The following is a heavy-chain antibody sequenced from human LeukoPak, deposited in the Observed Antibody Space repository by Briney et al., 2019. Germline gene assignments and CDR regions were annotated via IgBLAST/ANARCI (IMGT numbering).Heavy chain of an antibody. CDR3: ARSDSSLGPRWFDP. D-gene: IGHD6-13*01. J-gene: IGHJ5*02. Sequence: SQTLSLTCTVSGGSISSSTYYWGWIPQPPGKGLEWIGPIYYSGSPYYNPSRQSQLPMCVDTSKNQSSQKLSSVPAADTAVHYCARSDSSLGPRWFDPRRQGTLVSVCS. CDR1: GGSISSSTYY. CDR2: IYYSGSP. V-gene: IGHV4-39*01.